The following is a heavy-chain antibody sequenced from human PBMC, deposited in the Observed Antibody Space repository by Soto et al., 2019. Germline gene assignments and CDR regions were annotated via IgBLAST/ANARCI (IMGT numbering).Heavy chain of an antibody. CDR3: ARDRALFLGVRGVIRPLGY. D-gene: IGHD3-10*01. CDR2: INAGNGNT. Sequence: QVQLVQSGAEVKKPGASVKVSCKASGYTFTSYAMHWVRQAPGQRLEWMGWINAGNGNTKYSQKFQGRVTITRDTSASTAYMELSSLRSEDTAVYYCARDRALFLGVRGVIRPLGYWGQGTLVTVSS. J-gene: IGHJ4*02. V-gene: IGHV1-3*01. CDR1: GYTFTSYA.